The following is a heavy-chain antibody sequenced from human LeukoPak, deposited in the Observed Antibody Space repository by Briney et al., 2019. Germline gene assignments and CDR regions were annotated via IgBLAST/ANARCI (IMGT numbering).Heavy chain of an antibody. Sequence: SETLSLTCAVYGGSFSGYYWSWIRQPPGKGLEWIGEINHSGSTNYNPSLKRRVTISVETSKNQFSLKLSSVTAADTAVYYCARINSWQQLVFDYWGQGTLVTVSS. V-gene: IGHV4-34*01. CDR2: INHSGST. CDR1: GGSFSGYY. CDR3: ARINSWQQLVFDY. J-gene: IGHJ4*02. D-gene: IGHD6-13*01.